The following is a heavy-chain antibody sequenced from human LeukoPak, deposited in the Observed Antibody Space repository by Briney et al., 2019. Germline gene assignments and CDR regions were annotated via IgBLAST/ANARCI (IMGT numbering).Heavy chain of an antibody. J-gene: IGHJ4*02. CDR2: INGDGRNI. CDR1: GFTFSSYW. Sequence: GGSLRLSCVASGFTFSSYWMHWVRQDPRKGLVWVSRINGDGRNINYADSVRGRFTISRDNAKNTLYLQMNTLRVEDTAVYYCAKVTSRTVYFDYWGQGTLVTVSS. D-gene: IGHD2-2*01. V-gene: IGHV3-74*01. CDR3: AKVTSRTVYFDY.